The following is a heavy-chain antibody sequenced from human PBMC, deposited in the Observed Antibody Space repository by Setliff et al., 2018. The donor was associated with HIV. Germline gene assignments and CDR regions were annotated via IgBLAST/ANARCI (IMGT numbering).Heavy chain of an antibody. D-gene: IGHD5-12*01. CDR2: IWPGDSDT. CDR3: TRHPLRPGIAHHYYHIGV. J-gene: IGHJ6*03. CDR1: GYSFTRYW. V-gene: IGHV5-51*01. Sequence: PGESLKISCKTSGYSFTRYWIGWIRQMPGKGLEWLGVIWPGDSDTRYSPSFQGQVTISADKSISTAYLQWNSLRASDTAIYYCTRHPLRPGIAHHYYHIGVWGTGTTVTVAS.